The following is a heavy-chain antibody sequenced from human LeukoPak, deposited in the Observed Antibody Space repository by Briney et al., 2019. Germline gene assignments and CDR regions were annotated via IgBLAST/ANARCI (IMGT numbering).Heavy chain of an antibody. Sequence: GESLKISCKGSGYSFTSYWIGWVRQMPGKGLECMGIIYPGDSDTRYSPSFQGQVTISADKSISTAYLQWSSLKASDTAMYYCARHLRSSYDSSGYMPPGFDYWGQGTLVTASS. V-gene: IGHV5-51*01. CDR1: GYSFTSYW. J-gene: IGHJ4*02. CDR3: ARHLRSSYDSSGYMPPGFDY. CDR2: IYPGDSDT. D-gene: IGHD3-22*01.